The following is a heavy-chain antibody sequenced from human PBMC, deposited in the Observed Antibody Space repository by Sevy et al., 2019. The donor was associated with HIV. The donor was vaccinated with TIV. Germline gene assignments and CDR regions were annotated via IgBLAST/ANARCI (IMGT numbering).Heavy chain of an antibody. CDR3: ARDLPPSATTVAHFDC. CDR2: ISGSGGST. D-gene: IGHD4-17*01. J-gene: IGHJ4*02. V-gene: IGHV3-23*01. Sequence: GGSLRLSCAASGTIFGSYVMTWVRQAPGKGLEWVSTISGSGGSTYYADSVKARFTISRDNSKNTVYLEMNSLRAEDTAVYYCARDLPPSATTVAHFDCWGQGTLVTVSS. CDR1: GTIFGSYV.